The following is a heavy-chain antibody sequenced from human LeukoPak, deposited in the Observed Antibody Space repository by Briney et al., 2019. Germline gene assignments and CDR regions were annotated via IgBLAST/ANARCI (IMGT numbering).Heavy chain of an antibody. V-gene: IGHV4-61*02. CDR2: IYTSGSN. Sequence: SSETLSLTCTVSGGSISSGSNYWSWIRQPAGQGLEWIGRIYTSGSNNYNPSLKSRATISVDTSKNQFSLKLSSVTAADTAVYYCARGNLRYSSSPNAFDIWGQGTMVTVSS. J-gene: IGHJ3*02. CDR1: GGSISSGSNY. D-gene: IGHD6-6*01. CDR3: ARGNLRYSSSPNAFDI.